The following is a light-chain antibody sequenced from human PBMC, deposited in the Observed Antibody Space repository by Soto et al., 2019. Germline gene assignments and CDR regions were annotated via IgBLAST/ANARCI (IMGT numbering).Light chain of an antibody. CDR3: QQYGSSPYT. J-gene: IGKJ2*01. CDR2: ATS. Sequence: EIVLTQSPGTLSLSPGERATLSCRASQSVSRSYLAWYQQNPGQPPSLLIYATSSRATGIPDRFSGSGSGTDFTLTISRLEPEDFAVYSWQQYGSSPYTFGQGTKLEIK. CDR1: QSVSRSY. V-gene: IGKV3-20*01.